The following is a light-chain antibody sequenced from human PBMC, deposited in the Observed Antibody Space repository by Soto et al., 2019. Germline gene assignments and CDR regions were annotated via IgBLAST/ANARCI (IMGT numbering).Light chain of an antibody. CDR1: TRDVGAYNF. CDR3: AAWDDSLSGVV. J-gene: IGLJ2*01. CDR2: EVT. V-gene: IGLV2-8*01. Sequence: QSVLTQPPSASGSPGQSITISCTGTTRDVGAYNFVSWYRQLPGKAPKLLIYEVTKRPSGVPDRFSGSKSGNTASLTVSGLQAEDEADYYCAAWDDSLSGVVFGGGTKLTVL.